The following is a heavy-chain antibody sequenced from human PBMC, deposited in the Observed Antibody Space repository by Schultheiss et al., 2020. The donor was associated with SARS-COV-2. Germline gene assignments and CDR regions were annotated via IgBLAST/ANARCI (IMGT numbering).Heavy chain of an antibody. J-gene: IGHJ4*02. V-gene: IGHV3-48*01. CDR3: ARGGGVIAADY. CDR2: ISSSGSTI. Sequence: AGSLRLSCAASGFTFSSYSMNWVRQAPGKGLEWVSYISSSGSTIYYADSVKGRFTISRDNSKNTLYLQMNSLRAEDTAVYYCARGGGVIAADYWGQGTLVTVSS. CDR1: GFTFSSYS. D-gene: IGHD6-25*01.